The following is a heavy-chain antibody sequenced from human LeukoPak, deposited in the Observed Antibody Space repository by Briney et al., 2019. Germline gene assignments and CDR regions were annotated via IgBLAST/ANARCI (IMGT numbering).Heavy chain of an antibody. V-gene: IGHV4-59*01. CDR3: ARDRRRDLLHAFDI. CDR2: IYYIGST. CDR1: GGFISSYY. J-gene: IGHJ3*02. Sequence: PSETLSLTCTVSGGFISSYYWSWLRQPPGKGLEWIGYIYYIGSTNYNPSLKSRVTISVDTSKNQFSLHLSSVTAADTAVYYCARDRRRDLLHAFDIWGQGTMVTVSS. D-gene: IGHD1-26*01.